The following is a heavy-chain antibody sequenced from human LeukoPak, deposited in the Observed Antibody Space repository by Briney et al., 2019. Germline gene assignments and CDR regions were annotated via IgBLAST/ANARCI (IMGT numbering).Heavy chain of an antibody. CDR2: IYYSGST. D-gene: IGHD3-3*01. J-gene: IGHJ5*02. CDR1: GGSFSGYY. V-gene: IGHV4-34*01. CDR3: ARDYENFYDFWSGYLEANWFDP. Sequence: SETLSLTCAVYGGSFSGYYWGWIRQPPGKGLEWIGSIYYSGSTYYNPSLKSRVTISVDTSKNQFSLKLSSVTAADTAVYYCARDYENFYDFWSGYLEANWFDPWGQGTLVTVSS.